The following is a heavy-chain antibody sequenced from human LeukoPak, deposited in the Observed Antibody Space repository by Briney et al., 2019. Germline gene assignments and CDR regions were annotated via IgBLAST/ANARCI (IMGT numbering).Heavy chain of an antibody. V-gene: IGHV4-34*01. CDR1: GGSFSGYY. D-gene: IGHD2-8*02. CDR2: INHSGST. CDR3: ASLVYYYYGMDV. Sequence: SETLSLTCAVYGGSFSGYYWSWIRQPPGKGLEWNGEINHSGSTNYNPSLKSRVTISVDTSKNQFSLKLSSVTAADTAVYYCASLVYYYYGMDVWGQGTTVTVSS. J-gene: IGHJ6*02.